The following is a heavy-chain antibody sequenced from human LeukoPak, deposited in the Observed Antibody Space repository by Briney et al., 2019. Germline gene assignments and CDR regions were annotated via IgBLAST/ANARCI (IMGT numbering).Heavy chain of an antibody. CDR3: ARGSSISAHPPCDY. J-gene: IGHJ4*02. CDR1: GFSFSSYG. V-gene: IGHV3-30*02. Sequence: GGSLRLSCAASGFSFSSYGMHWVRQAPGKGLEWMSFIRYDGDNQYYADSVKGRFTISRDNAKNTLYLQMSSLRSDDTAVYYCARGSSISAHPPCDYWGQGTLVTVSS. D-gene: IGHD6-13*01. CDR2: IRYDGDNQ.